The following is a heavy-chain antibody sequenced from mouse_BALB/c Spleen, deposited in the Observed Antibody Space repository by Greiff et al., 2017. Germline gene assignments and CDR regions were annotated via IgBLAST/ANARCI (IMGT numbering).Heavy chain of an antibody. CDR1: GFAFSSYD. Sequence: EVKVVESGGGLVKPGGSLKLSCAASGFAFSSYDMSWVRQTPEKRLEWVAYISSGGGSTYYPDTVKGRFTISRDNAKNTLYLQMSSLKSEDTAMYYCARQTVVGLDYWGQGTSVTVSS. CDR2: ISSGGGST. V-gene: IGHV5-12-1*01. J-gene: IGHJ4*01. D-gene: IGHD1-1*01. CDR3: ARQTVVGLDY.